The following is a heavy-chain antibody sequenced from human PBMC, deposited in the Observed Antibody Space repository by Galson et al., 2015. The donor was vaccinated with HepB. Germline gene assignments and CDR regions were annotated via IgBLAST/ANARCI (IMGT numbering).Heavy chain of an antibody. CDR1: GASIRTLDW. CDR3: ARDWIRDGASYYFDY. CDR2: IYHSGDA. V-gene: IGHV4/OR15-8*01. J-gene: IGHJ4*02. D-gene: IGHD5-24*01. Sequence: ETLPLTCAVSGASIRTLDWWSWVRQSPGKRLEWIGQIYHSGDANYNPSFKSRVTMSVDTSKNQFSLKLSSVTAADTAIYYCARDWIRDGASYYFDYWGQGTLVTVSS.